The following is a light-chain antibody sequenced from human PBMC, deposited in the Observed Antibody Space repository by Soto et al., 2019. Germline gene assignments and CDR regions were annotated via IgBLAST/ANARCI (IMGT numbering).Light chain of an antibody. CDR3: QQYGASRWT. Sequence: EIGLTQSPGTLSLSPGERASLSCRASQGVDSAYLAPYQHKPGQAPRLLIFGASSRATGIPDRFSGSGSGTDFTLTISRVEPEDYAVYYCQQYGASRWTFGPGTKVEAK. V-gene: IGKV3-20*01. CDR2: GAS. CDR1: QGVDSAY. J-gene: IGKJ1*01.